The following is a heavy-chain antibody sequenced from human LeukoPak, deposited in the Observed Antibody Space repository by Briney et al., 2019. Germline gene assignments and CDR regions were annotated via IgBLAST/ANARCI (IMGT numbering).Heavy chain of an antibody. D-gene: IGHD6-6*01. V-gene: IGHV3-23*01. J-gene: IGHJ4*02. CDR1: AFTFSTFA. Sequence: GGSLRLSCAAAAFTFSTFAMRWDRPAPGQGLEWVSAISSSVENTYYADSVKGRFTISRDKSKNTLYLQMNRLRVEDTALYYCAKDPRASSGYWGQGAPVTVSS. CDR3: AKDPRASSGY. CDR2: ISSSVENT.